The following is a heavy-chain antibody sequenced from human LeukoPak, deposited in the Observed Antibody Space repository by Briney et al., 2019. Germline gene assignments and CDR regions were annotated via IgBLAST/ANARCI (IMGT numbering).Heavy chain of an antibody. D-gene: IGHD6-13*01. CDR3: ARYSIAALARNAFDI. J-gene: IGHJ3*02. V-gene: IGHV4-61*02. Sequence: SQTLSLTCTVSGGSISSGSYYWSWIRQPAGKGLEWIGRIYTSGSTNYNPSLKSRVTISVDTSKNQFSLKLSSVTAADTAVYYCARYSIAALARNAFDIWGQGTMVTVSS. CDR1: GGSISSGSYY. CDR2: IYTSGST.